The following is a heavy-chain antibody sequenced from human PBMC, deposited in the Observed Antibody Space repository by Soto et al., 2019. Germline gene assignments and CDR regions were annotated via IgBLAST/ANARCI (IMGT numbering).Heavy chain of an antibody. CDR2: SHYSGSA. CDR1: GGSISSSSYH. CDR3: ARGIVSPRYCSGGSCSRKCYFDY. Sequence: PSETLSLTCTVSGGSISSSSYHWGWIRQPPGKGLEWIGNSHYSGSAYYNPSLKSRVTISVDTSKNQVSLKLSSVTAADTAVYYCARGIVSPRYCSGGSCSRKCYFDYWGQGTLVTAPQ. J-gene: IGHJ4*02. D-gene: IGHD2-15*01. V-gene: IGHV4-39*01.